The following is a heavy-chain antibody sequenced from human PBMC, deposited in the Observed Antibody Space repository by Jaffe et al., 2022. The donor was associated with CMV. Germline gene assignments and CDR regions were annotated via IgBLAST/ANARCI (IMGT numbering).Heavy chain of an antibody. CDR2: IYPGDSDT. CDR1: GYSFTSYW. Sequence: EVQLVQSGAEVKKPGESLKISCKGSGYSFTSYWIGWVRQMPGKGLEWMGIIYPGDSDTRYSPSFQGQVTISADKSISTAYLQWSSLKASDTAMYYCARHRGAVAGQEGFWGMDVWGQGTTVTVSS. V-gene: IGHV5-51*01. CDR3: ARHRGAVAGQEGFWGMDV. J-gene: IGHJ6*02. D-gene: IGHD6-19*01.